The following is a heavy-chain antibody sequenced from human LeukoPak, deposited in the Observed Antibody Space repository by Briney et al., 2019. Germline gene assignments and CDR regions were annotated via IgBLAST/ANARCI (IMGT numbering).Heavy chain of an antibody. CDR3: AKEMRGFKRAKVRAFDI. D-gene: IGHD3-10*01. V-gene: IGHV1-8*01. J-gene: IGHJ3*02. CDR1: GYTFTSYD. CDR2: MNPNSGNT. Sequence: ASVKVSCKASGYTFTSYDINWVRQATGQGLEWMGWMNPNSGNTGYAQKFQGRVTMTRNTSISTAYMELSSLRSEDTAVHYCAKEMRGFKRAKVRAFDIWGQGTMVTVSS.